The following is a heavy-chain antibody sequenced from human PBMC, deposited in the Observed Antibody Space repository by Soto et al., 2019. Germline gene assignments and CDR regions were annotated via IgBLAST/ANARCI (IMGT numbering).Heavy chain of an antibody. Sequence: GASVKVSCKSSGYTFTSYDINWVRQATGQGLEWMGWMNPNSGNTGYAQKFQGRVTMTRNTPISTAYMELSSLRSEDTAVYYCARRNSWYHYYYYMDVWGKGTTVTVSS. CDR2: MNPNSGNT. D-gene: IGHD6-13*01. CDR1: GYTFTSYD. CDR3: ARRNSWYHYYYYMDV. J-gene: IGHJ6*03. V-gene: IGHV1-8*01.